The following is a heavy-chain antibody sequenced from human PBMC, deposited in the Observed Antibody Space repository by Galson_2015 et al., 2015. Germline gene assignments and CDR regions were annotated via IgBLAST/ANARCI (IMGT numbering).Heavy chain of an antibody. J-gene: IGHJ4*02. Sequence: SLRLSCAASGFTFSNYWMSWVRQAPGKGLEWVANIKQDGSVIYYVDSVKGRFTISRDNAKNSLYLQMNSLRAEDTAVYYCARIGYSSSSWDYWGQGTLVTVSS. D-gene: IGHD6-6*01. CDR2: IKQDGSVI. V-gene: IGHV3-7*01. CDR1: GFTFSNYW. CDR3: ARIGYSSSSWDY.